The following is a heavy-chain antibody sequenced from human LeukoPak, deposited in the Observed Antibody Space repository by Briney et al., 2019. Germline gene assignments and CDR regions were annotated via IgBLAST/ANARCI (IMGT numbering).Heavy chain of an antibody. V-gene: IGHV3-7*01. Sequence: GGSLRLSCAVSGFTFSSYWMNWVRQAPGTGLEWVASIRQDGGEKSYVDSVKGRFTISRDNTNNSLYLQINSLRAEDTAVYYCARDGTAAGLYFDLWGQGTLVTVSS. D-gene: IGHD6-13*01. CDR2: IRQDGGEK. CDR3: ARDGTAAGLYFDL. CDR1: GFTFSSYW. J-gene: IGHJ4*01.